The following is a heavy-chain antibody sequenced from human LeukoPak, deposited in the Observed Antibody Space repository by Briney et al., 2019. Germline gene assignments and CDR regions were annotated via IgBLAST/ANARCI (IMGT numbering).Heavy chain of an antibody. Sequence: PGGSLRLSCAVSGITLSNYSMSWVRQAPGKGLEWVAGFSDRGGRTNYADSVKGRFTISRENSKNTLYLQMNSLRAEDTAVYFCAKRGVVVRVILVGFHREAYYFDSWGQGALVTVSS. CDR2: FSDRGGRT. J-gene: IGHJ4*02. D-gene: IGHD3-10*01. CDR3: AKRGVVVRVILVGFHREAYYFDS. V-gene: IGHV3-23*01. CDR1: GITLSNYS.